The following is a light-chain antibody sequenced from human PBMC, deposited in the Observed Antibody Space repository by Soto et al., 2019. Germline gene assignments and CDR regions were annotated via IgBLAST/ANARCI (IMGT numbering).Light chain of an antibody. J-gene: IGLJ2*01. V-gene: IGLV2-14*01. CDR1: SSDVGGYNY. CDR2: DVS. CDR3: SSYTSSSTVV. Sequence: QSALTQPASVSGSPGQSITISCTGTSSDVGGYNYVSWYQQYLGKAPKLMIYDVSNRPSGVSNRFSGSKSVNTASLTISGLQAEDEADYYCSSYTSSSTVVFGGGTKLTVL.